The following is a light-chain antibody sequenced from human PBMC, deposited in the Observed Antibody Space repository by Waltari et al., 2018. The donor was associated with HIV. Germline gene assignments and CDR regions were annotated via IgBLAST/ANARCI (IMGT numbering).Light chain of an antibody. V-gene: IGLV10-54*01. Sequence: QAGLTQPPSVSKALLQTATLTCTGHLNNVASQRAACRQQPQGHPPKLLSYRNNTRPSGISERLSASRSGDTTSLTITRLQPEDEAYYYCSAWDISLNAWVFGGGTKLTVL. CDR2: RNN. CDR1: LNNVASQR. J-gene: IGLJ3*02. CDR3: SAWDISLNAWV.